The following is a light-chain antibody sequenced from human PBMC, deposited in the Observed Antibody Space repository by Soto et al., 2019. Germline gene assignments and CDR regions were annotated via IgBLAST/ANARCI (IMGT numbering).Light chain of an antibody. J-gene: IGLJ1*01. V-gene: IGLV2-14*03. CDR3: GAWDTSLTVYV. CDR2: DSD. CDR1: SSNVGGYNY. Sequence: QSVLTQPASVSGSPGQSITISCTGTSSNVGGYNYVSWYQQHPGKVPKLMIYDSDRRPSGTPARFSGSKSGTSATLGITGLQTGDEADYYCGAWDTSLTVYVFGSGTKLTVL.